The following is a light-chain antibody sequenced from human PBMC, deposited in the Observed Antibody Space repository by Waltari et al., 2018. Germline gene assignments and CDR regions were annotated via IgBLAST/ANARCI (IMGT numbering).Light chain of an antibody. Sequence: SYALTQPPSVSVAPGKTARITCGGDNIGSKAVHWYQQKAGQAPVLVVYDDIERPSGIPELFSGSNSGNTATLTIGRVEAGDEADYFCQVWESSTDHFWVFGGGTKLTVL. J-gene: IGLJ3*02. V-gene: IGLV3-21*03. CDR1: NIGSKA. CDR2: DDI. CDR3: QVWESSTDHFWV.